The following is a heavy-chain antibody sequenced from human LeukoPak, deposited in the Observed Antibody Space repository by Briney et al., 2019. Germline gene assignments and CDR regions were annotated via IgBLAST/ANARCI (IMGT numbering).Heavy chain of an antibody. CDR1: GFSLTTSGMC. V-gene: IGHV2-70*01. D-gene: IGHD6-13*01. J-gene: IGHJ3*01. Sequence: ESGPALVNPTQTLTLTCTFSGFSLTTSGMCVSWIRQPPGKALEWLALIRWDDDKYYNTALKTRLTISKDTSKNQVVLTMTNMDPVDTATYHCARLGAAGTDVFELWGPGTKVTVSS. CDR3: ARLGAAGTDVFEL. CDR2: IRWDDDK.